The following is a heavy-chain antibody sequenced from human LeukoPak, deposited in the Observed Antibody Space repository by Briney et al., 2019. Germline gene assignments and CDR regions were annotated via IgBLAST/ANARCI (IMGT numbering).Heavy chain of an antibody. J-gene: IGHJ4*02. D-gene: IGHD2-15*01. V-gene: IGHV3-23*01. CDR2: INANGGST. Sequence: PGGSLRLSCAASGFTFSNYAMNWVRQAPGKGLEWVSSINANGGSTYYADSVKGRFTISRDNSKNTLYLQMNSLRAVDTAVYCCAKGPLAALGDYWGQGTLVTVSS. CDR1: GFTFSNYA. CDR3: AKGPLAALGDY.